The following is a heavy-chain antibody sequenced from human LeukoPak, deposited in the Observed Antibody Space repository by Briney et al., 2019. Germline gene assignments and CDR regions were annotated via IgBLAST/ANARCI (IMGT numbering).Heavy chain of an antibody. CDR3: ARAGQLLTYYYYYMDV. J-gene: IGHJ6*03. Sequence: SVKVSCKASGGTFSSYAISWVRQAPGQGLEWMGGIIPIFGTANYAQKFQGRVTITTDESTSTAYMELSSLRSEDTAVYYCARAGQLLTYYYYYMDVWGKGTTVTVSS. D-gene: IGHD2-2*01. CDR1: GGTFSSYA. V-gene: IGHV1-69*05. CDR2: IIPIFGTA.